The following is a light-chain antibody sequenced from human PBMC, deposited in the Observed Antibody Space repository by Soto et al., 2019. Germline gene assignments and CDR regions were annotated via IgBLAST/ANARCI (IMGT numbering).Light chain of an antibody. CDR2: DAS. CDR3: QQRSNWQRT. V-gene: IGKV3-11*01. J-gene: IGKJ1*01. CDR1: QSVSSY. Sequence: ELVLPQAPAALSLSPGERATLSCRASQSVSSYLAWFQQKPGQAPRLLIYDASNRATGIPARFSGSGSGTDFTLTISSLEPEDFAVYYCQQRSNWQRTFGQGTKVDIK.